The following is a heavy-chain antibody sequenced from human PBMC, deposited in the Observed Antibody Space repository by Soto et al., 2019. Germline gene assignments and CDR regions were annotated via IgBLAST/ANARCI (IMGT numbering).Heavy chain of an antibody. V-gene: IGHV4-34*01. J-gene: IGHJ5*02. D-gene: IGHD3-10*01. Sequence: PSETLSLTCAVYGGSFSGYYWSWIRQPPGKGLEWIGEINHSGSTNYNPSLKSRVTISVDTSKNQFSLKLSSVTAADTAVYYCSMVRGVIKEVSQHGSWFDPWGQGTLVTVSS. CDR3: SMVRGVIKEVSQHGSWFDP. CDR1: GGSFSGYY. CDR2: INHSGST.